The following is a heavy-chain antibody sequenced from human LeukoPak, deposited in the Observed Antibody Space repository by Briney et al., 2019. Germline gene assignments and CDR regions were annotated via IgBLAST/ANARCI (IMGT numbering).Heavy chain of an antibody. V-gene: IGHV3-74*01. CDR3: ARIPTYYYDSSGYYYFDY. D-gene: IGHD3-22*01. Sequence: GGSLRLSCAASGFTFSSYWMHWVRQAPGEGLVWVSRINSDGSSTSYADSVKGRFTISRDNAKNTLYLQMNSLRAEDTAVYHCARIPTYYYDSSGYYYFDYWGQGTLVTVSS. J-gene: IGHJ4*02. CDR2: INSDGSST. CDR1: GFTFSSYW.